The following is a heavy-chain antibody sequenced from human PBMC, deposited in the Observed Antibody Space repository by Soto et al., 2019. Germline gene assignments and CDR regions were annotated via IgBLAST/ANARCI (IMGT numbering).Heavy chain of an antibody. Sequence: SVKVSCKASGYTFTFRYLHWVRQAPGQALEWMGWITPFKSDTNYAQKFQDRVTITRDRSVSTAYMELSNLRSDDTAMYYCARYPFAGSDAFDIWGQGXMVTVTS. J-gene: IGHJ3*02. CDR1: GYTFTFRY. CDR3: ARYPFAGSDAFDI. CDR2: ITPFKSDT. V-gene: IGHV1-45*02. D-gene: IGHD1-1*01.